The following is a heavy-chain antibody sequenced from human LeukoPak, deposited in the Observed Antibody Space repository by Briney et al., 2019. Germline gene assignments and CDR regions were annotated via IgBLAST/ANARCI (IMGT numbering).Heavy chain of an antibody. J-gene: IGHJ4*02. D-gene: IGHD1-26*01. CDR2: IYYSGST. CDR3: ARVRRGSLLDY. V-gene: IGHV4-59*01. Sequence: SETLSLTCTVSGGSISSYYWSWIRQPPGKGLEWIGYIYYSGSTNYNPSLKSRVTISVDTSKNQFSLKLSSVTAADTAVYYCARVRRGSLLDYWGQGTLVTVSS. CDR1: GGSISSYY.